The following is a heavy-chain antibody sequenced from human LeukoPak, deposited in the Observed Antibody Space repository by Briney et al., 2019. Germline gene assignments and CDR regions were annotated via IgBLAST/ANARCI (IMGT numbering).Heavy chain of an antibody. D-gene: IGHD6-13*01. CDR1: GFTFSSYG. Sequence: GGSLRLSCAASGFTFSSYGMHWVRQATGKGLEWVSAIGSAGDTYYPGSVKGRFTISRENAKNSLYLQMNSLRARDTAVYYCARAGSSWYGYYYYGMDVWGQGTTVTVSS. CDR2: IGSAGDT. J-gene: IGHJ6*02. CDR3: ARAGSSWYGYYYYGMDV. V-gene: IGHV3-13*01.